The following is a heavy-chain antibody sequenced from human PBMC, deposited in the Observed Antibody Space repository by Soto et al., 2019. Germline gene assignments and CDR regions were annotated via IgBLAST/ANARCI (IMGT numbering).Heavy chain of an antibody. J-gene: IGHJ3*02. CDR2: IIPILGIA. CDR3: ARDLVLGSYYSFDAFDI. V-gene: IGHV1-69*04. CDR1: GGTFSSYA. Sequence: ASVKVSCKASGGTFSSYAISWVRQAPGQGLEWMGRIIPILGIANYAQKFQGRVTITADKSTSTAYMELSSLRSEDTAVYYCARDLVLGSYYSFDAFDIWGQGTMVTVSS. D-gene: IGHD3-10*01.